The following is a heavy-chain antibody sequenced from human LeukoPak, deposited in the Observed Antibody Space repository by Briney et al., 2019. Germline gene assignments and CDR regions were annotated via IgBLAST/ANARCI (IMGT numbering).Heavy chain of an antibody. CDR3: AKGYCSGSCYNGLDY. Sequence: GGPLRLSCAASGFTFSTYGIHWVRQAPGKGLEWVAFIRFDGTNKYYADSVKGRFAISRDSSKNTLYLQMNSLRAEDTAVYYCAKGYCSGSCYNGLDYWGQGTLVTVSS. D-gene: IGHD2-15*01. CDR2: IRFDGTNK. CDR1: GFTFSTYG. V-gene: IGHV3-30*02. J-gene: IGHJ4*02.